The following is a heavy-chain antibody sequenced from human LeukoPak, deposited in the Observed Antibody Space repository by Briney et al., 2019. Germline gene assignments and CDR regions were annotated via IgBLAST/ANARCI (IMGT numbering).Heavy chain of an antibody. CDR3: ARGTTRKYGDFDY. V-gene: IGHV3-30-3*01. Sequence: GGSLRLSCAASGFTFSSYAMHWVRQAPGKGLEWVAVISYDGSNKYYADSVKGRFTISRDNSKNTLYLQMNSLRAEDTAVYFCARGTTRKYGDFDYWGQGTLVTVSS. CDR1: GFTFSSYA. CDR2: ISYDGSNK. D-gene: IGHD2/OR15-2a*01. J-gene: IGHJ4*02.